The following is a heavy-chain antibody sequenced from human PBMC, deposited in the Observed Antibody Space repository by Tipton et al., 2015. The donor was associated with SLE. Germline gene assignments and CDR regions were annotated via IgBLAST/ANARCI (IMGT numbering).Heavy chain of an antibody. CDR2: ISAYNGNT. CDR1: GYTFTSFG. V-gene: IGHV1-18*01. J-gene: IGHJ3*02. CDR3: ARGNRDGSTLDI. Sequence: QSGPEVKKPGASVKVSCKASGYTFTSFGISWVRQAPGQGLEWMGWISAYNGNTNYAQKFQGRVTFTTDESTSTAYMELSSLRSEDTAVYYCARGNRDGSTLDIWGQGTMVTVSS. D-gene: IGHD5-24*01.